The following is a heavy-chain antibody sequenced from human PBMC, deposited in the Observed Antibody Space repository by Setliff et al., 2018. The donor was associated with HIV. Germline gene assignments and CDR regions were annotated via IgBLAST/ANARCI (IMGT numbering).Heavy chain of an antibody. CDR2: IFSSGTY. CDR3: ARMAPDGTGGYYFDA. CDR1: NGSINNYF. J-gene: IGHJ4*02. Sequence: SETLSLTCTVSNGSINNYFWSWIRQPAGKRLEWIGRIFSSGTYNYNPSLRSRVTISVDASNKKFSLNLMSVTAADTAVYYCARMAPDGTGGYYFDAWGQGTLVIVSS. D-gene: IGHD3-16*01. V-gene: IGHV4-4*07.